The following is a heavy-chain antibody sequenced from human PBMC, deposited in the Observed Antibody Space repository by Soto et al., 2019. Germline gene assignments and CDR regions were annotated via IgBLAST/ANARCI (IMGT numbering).Heavy chain of an antibody. V-gene: IGHV1-18*01. J-gene: IGHJ6*02. CDR1: GYTFTSYG. CDR3: ARDPHIVVVPAAISEIDYYGMDV. Sequence: QVQLVQSGAEVKKPGASVKVSCKASGYTFTSYGISWVRQAPGQGLEWMGWISAYNGNTNYAQKLQGRVTMTTYTSTSTAYMELRSLRSDDTAVYYCARDPHIVVVPAAISEIDYYGMDVWGQGTTVTVSS. D-gene: IGHD2-2*02. CDR2: ISAYNGNT.